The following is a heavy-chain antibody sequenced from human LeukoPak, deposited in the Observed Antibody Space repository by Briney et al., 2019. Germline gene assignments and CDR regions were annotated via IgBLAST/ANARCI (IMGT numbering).Heavy chain of an antibody. CDR2: ISISVSTI. Sequence: GGSLRLFCAASGSTFSDFSDYYLSWIRQAPGEGLEWVSYISISVSTISHADSVKGRFAISRDNAKKSLSLQMDSLRAEDTAVYYCAAGYGSGSYSVWGQGTLVTVSS. D-gene: IGHD3-10*01. CDR1: GSTFSDFSDYY. J-gene: IGHJ4*02. V-gene: IGHV3-11*01. CDR3: AAGYGSGSYSV.